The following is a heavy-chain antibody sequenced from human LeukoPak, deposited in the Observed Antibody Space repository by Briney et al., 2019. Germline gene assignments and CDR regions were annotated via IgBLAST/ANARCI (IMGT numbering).Heavy chain of an antibody. CDR3: ARVRALSYYDSSGDFYYFDY. D-gene: IGHD3-22*01. CDR2: IYHSGST. CDR1: DAPISTYA. Sequence: PSDTLASTFQGPDAPISTYAWSWIRQPPGKGLEWIGYIYHSGSTNYNPSLKSRVTISVDTSQNQFSLRLSFVTAADTAVYYCARVRALSYYDSSGDFYYFDYWGQGALVTVSS. V-gene: IGHV4-59*13. J-gene: IGHJ4*02.